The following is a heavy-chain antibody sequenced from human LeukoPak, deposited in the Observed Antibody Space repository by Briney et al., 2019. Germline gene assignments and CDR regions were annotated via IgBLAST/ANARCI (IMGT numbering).Heavy chain of an antibody. J-gene: IGHJ4*02. D-gene: IGHD6-19*01. V-gene: IGHV3-15*01. CDR3: TTEIRGWAYFDY. Sequence: GGSLRLSCAASGFTFSNAWMSWVRQAPGKGLEWVGRIKSKTDGGTTDYAAPVKGRFTISRDDSKNTLYLQMNSLKTEDTAVYYCTTEIRGWAYFDYWGQGTLVTVSS. CDR1: GFTFSNAW. CDR2: IKSKTDGGTT.